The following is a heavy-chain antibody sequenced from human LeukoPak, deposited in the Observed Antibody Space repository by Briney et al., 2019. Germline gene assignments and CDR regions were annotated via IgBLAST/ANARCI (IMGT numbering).Heavy chain of an antibody. CDR3: ARGTSDYDHDY. Sequence: AGSLRLSCAASGFIFSSYSMNWVRQAPGKGLEWVSSISTTSRYKYYADSVVGRFTISRDNAKNSVYLQMNSLRAEDTAVYYCARGTSDYDHDYWGQGTLVTVSS. D-gene: IGHD5-12*01. V-gene: IGHV3-21*01. J-gene: IGHJ4*02. CDR1: GFIFSSYS. CDR2: ISTTSRYK.